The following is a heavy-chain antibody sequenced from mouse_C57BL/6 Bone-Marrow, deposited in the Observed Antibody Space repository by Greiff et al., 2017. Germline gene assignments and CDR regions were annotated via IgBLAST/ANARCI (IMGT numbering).Heavy chain of an antibody. CDR3: ATDDGYSAWFAY. CDR2: INPNNGGT. Sequence: VQLQQSGPELVKPGASVKIPCKASGYTFTDYNMDWVKQSHGKSLEWIGDINPNNGGTIYNQKFKGKATLTVDTSSSTAYMELRSLTSEDTAVYYCATDDGYSAWFAYWGQGTLVTVSA. V-gene: IGHV1-18*01. J-gene: IGHJ3*01. CDR1: GYTFTDYN. D-gene: IGHD2-3*01.